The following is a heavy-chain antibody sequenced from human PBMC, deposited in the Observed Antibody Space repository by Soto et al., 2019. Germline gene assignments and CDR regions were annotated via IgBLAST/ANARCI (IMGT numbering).Heavy chain of an antibody. Sequence: GGSLRLSCAASGFTFSNFGMHWVRQAPGKGLEWVSAISSDGSDKYYSDSVKGRFTISRDNSKNTLFLQMNSLRAEDTAVYYCARINSMTTLTTPAYWGQGTLVTVSS. V-gene: IGHV3-30*03. D-gene: IGHD4-4*01. CDR2: ISSDGSDK. CDR1: GFTFSNFG. CDR3: ARINSMTTLTTPAY. J-gene: IGHJ4*02.